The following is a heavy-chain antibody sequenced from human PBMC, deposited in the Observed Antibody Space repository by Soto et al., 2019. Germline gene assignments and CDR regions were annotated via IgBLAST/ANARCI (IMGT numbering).Heavy chain of an antibody. J-gene: IGHJ1*01. V-gene: IGHV3-30*19. Sequence: ESGGGVVQPGTSLRVSCVGSGFTFRSYVIHWVRQAPGKGLEWVALTSYDGSDKYYGDSVRGRFTISRDNSRNTVDLQMDSVSLEVTSFYYGARWGTTGGLDVWGQGTLVSVSS. CDR2: TSYDGSDK. CDR3: ARWGTTGGLDV. D-gene: IGHD3-16*01. CDR1: GFTFRSYV.